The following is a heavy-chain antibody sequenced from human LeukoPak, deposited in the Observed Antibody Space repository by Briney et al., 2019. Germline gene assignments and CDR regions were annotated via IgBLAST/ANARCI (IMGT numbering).Heavy chain of an antibody. CDR3: ARRDRGGYYGMDV. V-gene: IGHV4-34*01. CDR1: GGSFSGYY. J-gene: IGHJ6*02. CDR2: INHSGST. D-gene: IGHD3-16*01. Sequence: SETLSLTCAVYGGSFSGYYWSWIRQPPGKGLEWIGEINHSGSTNYNPSLKSRVTISVDTSKNQFSLKLSSVTAADTAVYYCARRDRGGYYGMDVWGQGTTVTVSS.